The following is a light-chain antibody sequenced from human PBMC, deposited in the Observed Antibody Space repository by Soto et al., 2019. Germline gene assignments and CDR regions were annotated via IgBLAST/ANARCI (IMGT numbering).Light chain of an antibody. CDR3: QEYGSSPRT. CDR2: GAS. J-gene: IGKJ1*01. CDR1: QSVSSSY. Sequence: EFGLSQSPCTLSLSTEERATLSCRASQSVSSSYLAWYQQKPGQAPRLLIYGASSRATGIPDRFSGSGSGTDFTLTISRLEPEDFTVYYCQEYGSSPRTFGQGAKVDI. V-gene: IGKV3-20*01.